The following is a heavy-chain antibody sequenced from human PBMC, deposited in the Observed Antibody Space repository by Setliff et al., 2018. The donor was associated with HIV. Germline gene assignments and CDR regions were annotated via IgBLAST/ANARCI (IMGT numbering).Heavy chain of an antibody. J-gene: IGHJ5*01. CDR2: IYGGGST. CDR1: GDSIGPYS. CDR3: ARRAVQDGSVTSSNWFDS. V-gene: IGHV4-4*09. D-gene: IGHD1-1*01. Sequence: SETLSLTCAVSGDSIGPYSWHWIRQPPGKGLEWIGYIYGGGSTGYNPSLTSRVTMSDDTPNNRFGLRIGSVTAADTAVYYCARRAVQDGSVTSSNWFDSWGQGILVTVSS.